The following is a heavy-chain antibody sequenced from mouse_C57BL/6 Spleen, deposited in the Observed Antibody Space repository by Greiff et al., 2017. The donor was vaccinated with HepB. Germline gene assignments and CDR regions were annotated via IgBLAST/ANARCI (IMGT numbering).Heavy chain of an antibody. Sequence: QVQLQQPGAELVKPGASVKLSCKASGYTFTSYWMQWVKQRPGQGLEWIGEIDPSDSYTNYNQKFKGKATLTVDTSSSTAYMQLSSLTSEDSAVYYCARKGYYDYDGYYAMDYWGQGTSVTVSS. D-gene: IGHD2-4*01. V-gene: IGHV1-50*01. CDR1: GYTFTSYW. CDR3: ARKGYYDYDGYYAMDY. CDR2: IDPSDSYT. J-gene: IGHJ4*01.